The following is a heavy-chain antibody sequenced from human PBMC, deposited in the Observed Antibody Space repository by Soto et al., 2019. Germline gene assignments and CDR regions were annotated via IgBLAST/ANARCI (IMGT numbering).Heavy chain of an antibody. CDR1: GFTFSSYA. V-gene: IGHV3-30-3*01. J-gene: IGHJ6*02. CDR2: ISYDGSNK. D-gene: IGHD2-15*01. CDR3: ARMASFYCSGGSCYPTYGMDV. Sequence: QVQLVESGGGVVXXGXSLRLSCAASGFTFSSYAMHWVRQAPGKGLEWVAVISYDGSNKYYADSVKGRFTISRDNSKNTLYLQMNSLRAEDTAVYYCARMASFYCSGGSCYPTYGMDVWGQGTTVTVSS.